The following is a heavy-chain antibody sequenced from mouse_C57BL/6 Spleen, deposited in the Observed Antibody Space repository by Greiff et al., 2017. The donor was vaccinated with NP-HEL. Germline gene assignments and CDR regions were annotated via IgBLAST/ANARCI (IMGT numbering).Heavy chain of an antibody. J-gene: IGHJ4*01. Sequence: EVQLQQSGPVLVKPGASVKMSCKASGYTFTDYYMNWVKQSHGKSLEWIGVINPYNGGTSYNQKFKGKATLTVDKSSSTAYMELNSLTSEDSAVYYCASKGDPYYGSSYDAMDYWGQGTSVTVSS. CDR3: ASKGDPYYGSSYDAMDY. V-gene: IGHV1-19*01. CDR2: INPYNGGT. D-gene: IGHD1-1*01. CDR1: GYTFTDYY.